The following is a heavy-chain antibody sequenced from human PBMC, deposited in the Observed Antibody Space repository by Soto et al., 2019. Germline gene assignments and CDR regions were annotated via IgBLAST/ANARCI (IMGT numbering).Heavy chain of an antibody. V-gene: IGHV3-23*01. J-gene: IGHJ4*02. Sequence: PGGSLRLSCAATGFTFSSYAMSWVRQAPGKGLEWVSVISGSGGGTYYADSVKGRFTISRDKSKNTLYLQMNSLRVEDTAVFYCAKPEAARPNLYLHSSGQGTPVTVSS. D-gene: IGHD6-6*01. CDR2: ISGSGGGT. CDR1: GFTFSSYA. CDR3: AKPEAARPNLYLHS.